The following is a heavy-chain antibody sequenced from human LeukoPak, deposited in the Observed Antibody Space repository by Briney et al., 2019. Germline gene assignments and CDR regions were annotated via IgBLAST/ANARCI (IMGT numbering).Heavy chain of an antibody. D-gene: IGHD5-18*01. CDR2: INPNSGGT. CDR3: ARVSPWIQLWLRY. J-gene: IGHJ4*02. CDR1: GYTFTGYY. Sequence: ASVEVSCKASGYTFTGYYMHWVRQAPGQGLEWMGWINPNSGGTDYAQKFQGRVTMTRDTSISTAYMELSRLRSDDTAVYYCARVSPWIQLWLRYWGQGTLVTVSS. V-gene: IGHV1-2*02.